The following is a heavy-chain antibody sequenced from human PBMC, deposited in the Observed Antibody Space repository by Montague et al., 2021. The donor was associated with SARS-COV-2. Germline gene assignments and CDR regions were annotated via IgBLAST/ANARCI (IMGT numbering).Heavy chain of an antibody. V-gene: IGHV4-38-2*02. CDR2: IYHSGTT. Sequence: SETLSLTCTVSGFSIGSGDYWGWIRQPPGKGLEWVGSIYHSGTTYYNPSLQSRLTMSIDTSTNQFSLRLTSVTAADTAVFFCVREKAGGLRYVLDVWGQGTTVTVSS. J-gene: IGHJ3*01. CDR1: GFSIGSGDY. CDR3: VREKAGGLRYVLDV.